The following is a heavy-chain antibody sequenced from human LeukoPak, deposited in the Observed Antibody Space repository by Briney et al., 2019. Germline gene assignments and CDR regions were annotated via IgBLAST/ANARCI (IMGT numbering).Heavy chain of an antibody. Sequence: PSETLSLTCTVSGGSIRSSDYYWGWIRQPPGKGLEWIGNIYYSGSTYYNPSLKSRVTILVDTSKNQFSLKLSSVTAADTAVYYCARHRSKRGFRDKYYFDYWGQGTLVTVSS. V-gene: IGHV4-39*01. CDR1: GGSIRSSDYY. CDR2: IYYSGST. D-gene: IGHD5-12*01. J-gene: IGHJ4*02. CDR3: ARHRSKRGFRDKYYFDY.